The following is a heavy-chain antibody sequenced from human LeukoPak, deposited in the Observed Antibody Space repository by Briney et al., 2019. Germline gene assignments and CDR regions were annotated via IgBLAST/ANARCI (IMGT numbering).Heavy chain of an antibody. CDR1: GGSISSYF. Sequence: KPSETLSLTCTVSGGSISSYFWSWIRQPPGKGLEWIGYIYYSGSTNYNPSLKSRVTISVDTSKNQFSLNLSSVTAADTAVYYCASDPSGSYFDYWGQGTLVTVSS. D-gene: IGHD1-26*01. CDR2: IYYSGST. CDR3: ASDPSGSYFDY. V-gene: IGHV4-59*01. J-gene: IGHJ4*02.